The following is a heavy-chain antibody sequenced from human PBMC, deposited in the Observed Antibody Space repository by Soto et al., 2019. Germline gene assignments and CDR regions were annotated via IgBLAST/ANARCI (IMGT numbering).Heavy chain of an antibody. V-gene: IGHV4-30-2*01. CDR1: GGSISSGGYS. J-gene: IGHJ5*02. D-gene: IGHD6-19*01. Sequence: TSETLSLTCTVSGGSISSGGYSWSWIRQPPGKGLEWIGYIYHSGSTYYNPSLKSRVTISVDRSKNQFSLKLSSVTAADMAVYYCAAAVARGWFDPWGQGTLVTVSS. CDR2: IYHSGST. CDR3: AAAVARGWFDP.